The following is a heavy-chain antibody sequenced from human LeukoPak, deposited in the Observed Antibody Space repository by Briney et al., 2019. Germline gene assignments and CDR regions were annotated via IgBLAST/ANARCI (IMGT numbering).Heavy chain of an antibody. D-gene: IGHD6-19*01. J-gene: IGHJ2*01. Sequence: PSETLSLTCAVYGGSFSGYYWSWIRQPPGKGLEWIGEINHSGSTNYNPSLKSRVTISVDTSKNQFSLKLSSVTAADTAVYYCARGSVAVAGRRYFDLWGRGTLVTVSS. CDR2: INHSGST. CDR3: ARGSVAVAGRRYFDL. CDR1: GGSFSGYY. V-gene: IGHV4-34*01.